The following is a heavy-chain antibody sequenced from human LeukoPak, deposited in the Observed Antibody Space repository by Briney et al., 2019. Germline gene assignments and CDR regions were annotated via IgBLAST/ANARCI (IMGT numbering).Heavy chain of an antibody. J-gene: IGHJ6*02. Sequence: SETLSLTCTVSGGSISSYYWSWIRQPPGKGLEWIGYIYYSGSTNYNPSLKSRVTISVDTSKNQFSLKLSSVTAADTAVHYCARDGTGYSSGWYKKYYYYGMDVWGQGTTVTVSS. CDR3: ARDGTGYSSGWYKKYYYYGMDV. CDR1: GGSISSYY. D-gene: IGHD6-19*01. CDR2: IYYSGST. V-gene: IGHV4-59*01.